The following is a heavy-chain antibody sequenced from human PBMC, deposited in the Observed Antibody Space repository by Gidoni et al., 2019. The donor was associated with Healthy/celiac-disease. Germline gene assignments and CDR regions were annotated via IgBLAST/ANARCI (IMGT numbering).Heavy chain of an antibody. Sequence: QVQLVQPGAEVQKSGASVKVSCTASGYTFTSYGISWVRQAPGQVLEWTGWISAYNGNTNYAQKLQGRGTMTTDTSTSTAYMELRRLRSDDTAVYYCARGLIPLLENWFDPWGQGTLVTVSS. D-gene: IGHD2-21*01. CDR1: GYTFTSYG. J-gene: IGHJ5*02. CDR2: ISAYNGNT. V-gene: IGHV1-18*01. CDR3: ARGLIPLLENWFDP.